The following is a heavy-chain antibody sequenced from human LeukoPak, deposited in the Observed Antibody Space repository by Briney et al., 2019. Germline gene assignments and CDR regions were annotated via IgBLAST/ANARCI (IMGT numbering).Heavy chain of an antibody. CDR1: GLSFTNYA. J-gene: IGHJ5*02. D-gene: IGHD6-13*01. V-gene: IGHV3-23*01. CDR3: AKGAAAGKVDWFDP. CDR2: LTGYGGA. Sequence: GGSLRLSCEASGLSFTNYAMMWVRQAPGKGLQWISTLTGYGGAYYADSGEGRFIISRDISKNTMFLQLYSLRAEDTAVYYCAKGAAAGKVDWFDPWGQGTLVTVSS.